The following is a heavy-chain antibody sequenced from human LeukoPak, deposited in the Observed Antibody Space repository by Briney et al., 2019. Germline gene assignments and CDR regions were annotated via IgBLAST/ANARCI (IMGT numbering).Heavy chain of an antibody. D-gene: IGHD2-21*02. CDR1: GFTFSNAW. CDR3: AKRVTAANYYYYGMDV. CDR2: ISGSGGST. Sequence: GGSLRLSCAASGFTFSNAWMSWVRQAPGKGLEWVSAISGSGGSTYYADSVKGRFTISRDNSKNTLYLQMNSLRAEDTAVYYCAKRVTAANYYYYGMDVWGKGTTVTVSS. V-gene: IGHV3-23*01. J-gene: IGHJ6*04.